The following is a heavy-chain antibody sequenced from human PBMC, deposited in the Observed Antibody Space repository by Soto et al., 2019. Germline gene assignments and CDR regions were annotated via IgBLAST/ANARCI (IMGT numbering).Heavy chain of an antibody. CDR1: GFTFTRYS. CDR3: ARESEDLTSNFDY. Sequence: GGSLRLSCAASGFTFTRYSMNWVRQAPGKGLEWVSSISSTTNYIYYADSMKGRFTVSRDNAKNSVYLEMNSLSAEATAVYYCARESEDLTSNFDYWGKGTLVTVSS. J-gene: IGHJ4*02. V-gene: IGHV3-21*01. CDR2: ISSTTNYI.